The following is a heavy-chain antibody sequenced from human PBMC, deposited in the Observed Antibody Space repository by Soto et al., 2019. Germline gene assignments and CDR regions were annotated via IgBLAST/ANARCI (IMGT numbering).Heavy chain of an antibody. Sequence: GASVEVSCKASGSTFTSYGISWVRQAPGQGLEWMGWISAYNGNTNSAQKLQGRVTMTTDTSTSTAYMELRSLRSDGTAVYYCARDRIVGATARGYYYYGMDVWAQATTVTVSS. D-gene: IGHD1-26*01. CDR3: ARDRIVGATARGYYYYGMDV. V-gene: IGHV1-18*01. CDR1: GSTFTSYG. J-gene: IGHJ6*02. CDR2: ISAYNGNT.